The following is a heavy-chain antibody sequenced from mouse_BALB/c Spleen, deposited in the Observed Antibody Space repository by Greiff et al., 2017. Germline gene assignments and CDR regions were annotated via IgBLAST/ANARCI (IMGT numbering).Heavy chain of an antibody. J-gene: IGHJ3*01. CDR3: ARGDYDYDAWFAY. Sequence: VQLKESGGGLVQPGGSRKLSCAASGFTFSSFGMHWVRQAPEKGLEWVAYISSGSSTIYYADTVKGRFTISRDNPKNTLFLQMTSLRSEDTAMYYCARGDYDYDAWFAYWGQGTLVTVSA. V-gene: IGHV5-17*02. CDR1: GFTFSSFG. D-gene: IGHD2-4*01. CDR2: ISSGSSTI.